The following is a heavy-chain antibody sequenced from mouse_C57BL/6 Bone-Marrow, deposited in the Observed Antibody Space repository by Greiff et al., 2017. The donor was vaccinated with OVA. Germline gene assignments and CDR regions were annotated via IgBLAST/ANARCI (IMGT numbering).Heavy chain of an antibody. D-gene: IGHD1-1*01. CDR2: IYPGSGNT. CDR3: ASAYYGSSYDY. V-gene: IGHV1-66*01. CDR1: GYSFTSYY. J-gene: IGHJ2*01. Sequence: VQLQQSGPELVKPGASVKISCKASGYSFTSYYIHWVKQRPGQGLEWIGWIYPGSGNTKYNEKFKGKATLTADTSSSTAYMQLSSLTSEDSAVYYCASAYYGSSYDYWGQGTTLTVSS.